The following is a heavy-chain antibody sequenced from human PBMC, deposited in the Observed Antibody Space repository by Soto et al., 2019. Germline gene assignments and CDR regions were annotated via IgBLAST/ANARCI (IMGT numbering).Heavy chain of an antibody. J-gene: IGHJ4*02. CDR3: ALGHYFDY. V-gene: IGHV1-18*01. CDR2: ISPFSGDT. CDR1: GYTFVTYG. Sequence: QVQLVQSGAEVKKPGASVTVSCKASGYTFVTYGIAWVRQAPGQGLEWIGWISPFSGDTSYAQKFQGRVTMTTDTSTSTAYMELRTLTSDDTAVYYCALGHYFDYGGQGTLVTVSS. D-gene: IGHD3-10*01.